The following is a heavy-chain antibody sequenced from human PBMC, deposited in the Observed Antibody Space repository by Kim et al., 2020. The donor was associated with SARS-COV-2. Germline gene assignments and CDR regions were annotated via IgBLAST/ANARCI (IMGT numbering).Heavy chain of an antibody. CDR2: ISGSGGST. CDR1: GFTFSSYA. CDR3: AKDINKDDFLSGYRTCYYCCRMDV. J-gene: IGHJ6*02. D-gene: IGHD3-3*01. V-gene: IGHV3-23*01. Sequence: GGSLRLSCAASGFTFSSYAMSWVRQAPGKGLEWVSAISGSGGSTYYADSVKGRFTISRDNSKNTLYLQMNSLRAEDTAVYYCAKDINKDDFLSGYRTCYYCCRMDVWGQGTTVTVSS.